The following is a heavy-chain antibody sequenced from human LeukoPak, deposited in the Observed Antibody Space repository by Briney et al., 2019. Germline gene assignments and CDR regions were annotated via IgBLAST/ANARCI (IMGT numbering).Heavy chain of an antibody. CDR2: IYYSGST. Sequence: PSETLSLTCTVSGGSISSYYWIWIRQPPGKGLEWIGYIYYSGSTNYNPSLKSRVTISVDTSKNQFSLKLSSVTAADMAVYYCARSPYGGYVNYWGQGTLVTVSS. J-gene: IGHJ4*02. CDR1: GGSISSYY. D-gene: IGHD5-12*01. CDR3: ARSPYGGYVNY. V-gene: IGHV4-59*01.